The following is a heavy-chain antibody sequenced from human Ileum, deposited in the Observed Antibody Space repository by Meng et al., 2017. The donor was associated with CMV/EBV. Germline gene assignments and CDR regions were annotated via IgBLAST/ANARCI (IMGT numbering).Heavy chain of an antibody. CDR1: GYAFTNYF. Sequence: CKASGYAFTNYFMHWVRQAPGQGLEWMGVINPSGGSTSYVQKFQGRVTMTSDTSTSTVYMELSNLRSDDTAVYYCARTQGALWYDLDNWGQGTLVTVSS. CDR2: INPSGGST. D-gene: IGHD3-10*01. J-gene: IGHJ4*02. V-gene: IGHV1-46*01. CDR3: ARTQGALWYDLDN.